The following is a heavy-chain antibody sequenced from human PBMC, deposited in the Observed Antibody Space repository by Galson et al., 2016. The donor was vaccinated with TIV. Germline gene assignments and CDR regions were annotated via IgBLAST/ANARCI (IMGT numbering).Heavy chain of an antibody. CDR2: IGGTGGST. CDR3: AKDRQWIPSSPDY. Sequence: SLRLSCAASGFRFNSYAMNWVRQAPGKGVEWVSSIGGTGGSTYYADSVKGRFTISRDSYKDTVYLQMSSLRAEDTAIYFCAKDRQWIPSSPDYWGQGILVTVSS. J-gene: IGHJ4*02. CDR1: GFRFNSYA. D-gene: IGHD5-18*01. V-gene: IGHV3-23*01.